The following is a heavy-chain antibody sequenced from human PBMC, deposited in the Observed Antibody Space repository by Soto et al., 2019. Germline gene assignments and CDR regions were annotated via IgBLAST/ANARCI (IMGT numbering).Heavy chain of an antibody. CDR3: ARAVAVPADFDY. J-gene: IGHJ4*02. CDR2: INAGDGNT. Sequence: QVQLVQSGAEEKKPGASVKVSCKASGYTFTSYAMHWVRQAPGQRLEWMGWINAGDGNTKYSQKFQGRVTITRDTSASTAYMELSSLRSEDTAVYYCARAVAVPADFDYWGQGTLVTVSS. CDR1: GYTFTSYA. V-gene: IGHV1-3*05. D-gene: IGHD6-19*01.